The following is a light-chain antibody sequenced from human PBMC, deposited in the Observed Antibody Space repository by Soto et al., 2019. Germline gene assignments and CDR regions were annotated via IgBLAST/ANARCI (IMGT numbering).Light chain of an antibody. J-gene: IGLJ2*01. CDR1: NSDIGSYDY. CDR3: SSYSSIPPHVL. Sequence: QSVLTQPASVSGSPGQSITISCSGTNSDIGSYDYVSWYQHHPGTAPQLIIFEVTYRYSGVSGRFSASKSANTASLTISGLQPEDEAFYYCSSYSSIPPHVLFGGGTKLTVL. CDR2: EVT. V-gene: IGLV2-14*01.